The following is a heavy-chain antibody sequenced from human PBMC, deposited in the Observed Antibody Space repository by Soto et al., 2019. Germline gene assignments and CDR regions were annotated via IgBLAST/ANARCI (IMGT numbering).Heavy chain of an antibody. CDR3: ARKRVEYYYYYGMDV. J-gene: IGHJ6*02. V-gene: IGHV1-69*06. CDR2: IIPIFGTA. Sequence: ASAKVGCKASGGSFSSYAISWVRQAPGQGLEWMGGIIPIFGTANYAQKFQGRVTITADKSTSTAYMELSSLRSEDTAVYYCARKRVEYYYYYGMDVWGQGTTVTVSS. CDR1: GGSFSSYA.